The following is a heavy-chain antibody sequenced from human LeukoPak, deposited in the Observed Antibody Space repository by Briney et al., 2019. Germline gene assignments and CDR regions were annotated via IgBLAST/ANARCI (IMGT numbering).Heavy chain of an antibody. CDR1: ADSLSSGGHY. J-gene: IGHJ4*02. V-gene: IGHV4-31*03. CDR2: IHHSGSS. D-gene: IGHD3-10*01. Sequence: SETLSLTCTVSADSLSSGGHYWAWVRQLPGKGLESIGFIHHSGSSRHNPSLKDRVAISVDASRKQFALRLSSVTAADTAIYYCARGGNRFGGFYFDYWGQGIQVIISS. CDR3: ARGGNRFGGFYFDY.